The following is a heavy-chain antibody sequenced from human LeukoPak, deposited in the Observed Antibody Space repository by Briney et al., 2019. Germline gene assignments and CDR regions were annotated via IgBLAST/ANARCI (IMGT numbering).Heavy chain of an antibody. CDR2: INPNSGGT. CDR3: ARGYSYGHQHY. J-gene: IGHJ4*02. Sequence: GASVKVSCKTSGYTFSSYGVTWVRQAPGQGPEWMGWINPNSGGTNYAQKFQGRVTMTRDTSISTAYMELSRLRSDDTAVYYCARGYSYGHQHYWGQGTLVTVSS. V-gene: IGHV1-2*02. CDR1: GYTFSSYG. D-gene: IGHD5-18*01.